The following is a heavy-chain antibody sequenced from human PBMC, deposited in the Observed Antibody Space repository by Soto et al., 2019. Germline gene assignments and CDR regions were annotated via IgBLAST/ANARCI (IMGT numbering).Heavy chain of an antibody. J-gene: IGHJ3*02. Sequence: HPGGALRLPCAVSGFTFSCYGMQLVLRVHGKGPEWVAVIWYDGSNKYYADSVKGRFTISRDNSKNTLYLQMNSLRAEDTAVYYCANLYYYDSSGYPPNDAFDIWGQGTMVTVSS. D-gene: IGHD3-22*01. CDR1: GFTFSCYG. CDR2: IWYDGSNK. CDR3: ANLYYYDSSGYPPNDAFDI. V-gene: IGHV3-33*06.